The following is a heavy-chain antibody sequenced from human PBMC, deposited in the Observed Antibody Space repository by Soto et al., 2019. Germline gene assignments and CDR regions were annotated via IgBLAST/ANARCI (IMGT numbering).Heavy chain of an antibody. D-gene: IGHD4-17*01. CDR2: IGGSGGGI. CDR1: GFTFSSYA. V-gene: IGHV3-23*01. J-gene: IGHJ5*02. CDR3: AKDRPATTGQFDP. Sequence: EVQVLESGGGLVQPGGSLRLSCAASGFTFSSYAMSWVRQAPGKGLEWVSAIGGSGGGIYYADSVKGRFTISRDNSKSTLYLQMNSLRGEDTAVYYCAKDRPATTGQFDPWGQGTLVTVSS.